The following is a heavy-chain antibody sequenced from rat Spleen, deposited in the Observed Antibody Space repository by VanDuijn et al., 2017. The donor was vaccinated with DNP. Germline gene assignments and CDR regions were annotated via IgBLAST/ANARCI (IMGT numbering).Heavy chain of an antibody. CDR3: TTAYYGFAY. CDR2: ISASGSNT. CDR1: GFTFSDFG. D-gene: IGHD4-1*01. V-gene: IGHV5S13*01. Sequence: EVQLVESGGGLVQPGRSLRLSCAASGFTFSDFGMAWVRQTPSKGLEWVATISASGSNTYYRDSVKGRFTFSRDNAENTLYLQMDSLRSEDTATYYCTTAYYGFAYWGQGVMVTVSS. J-gene: IGHJ2*01.